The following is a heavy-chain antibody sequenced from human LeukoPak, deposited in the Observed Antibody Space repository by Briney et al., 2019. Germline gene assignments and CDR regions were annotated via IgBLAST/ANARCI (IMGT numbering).Heavy chain of an antibody. CDR1: GFTFSGYW. V-gene: IGHV3-7*01. CDR2: INQDGSEK. D-gene: IGHD2-8*01. J-gene: IGHJ6*03. CDR3: ARVRYCTNGVCYPGYYYMDV. Sequence: GGSLRLSCAASGFTFSGYWMSWVRQAPEKGLEWVASINQDGSEKYYVDSVKGRFTISRDNAKNSLYLQVNSLRAEDTAVYYCARVRYCTNGVCYPGYYYMDVWGKGTTVTVSS.